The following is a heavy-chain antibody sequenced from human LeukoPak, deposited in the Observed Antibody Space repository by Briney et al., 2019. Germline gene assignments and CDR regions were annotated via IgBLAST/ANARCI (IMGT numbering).Heavy chain of an antibody. J-gene: IGHJ4*02. Sequence: SETLSLTCTVSGGSISSSSYYWGWIRQPPGKGLEWIGSINYSGESYYNPSPKSRVTISVDTSKHQFSLKLSSVTAADTTVYYCARRGATVTTSLGAFDYWGQGTLVTVSS. V-gene: IGHV4-39*01. CDR1: GGSISSSSYY. CDR3: ARRGATVTTSLGAFDY. D-gene: IGHD4-17*01. CDR2: INYSGES.